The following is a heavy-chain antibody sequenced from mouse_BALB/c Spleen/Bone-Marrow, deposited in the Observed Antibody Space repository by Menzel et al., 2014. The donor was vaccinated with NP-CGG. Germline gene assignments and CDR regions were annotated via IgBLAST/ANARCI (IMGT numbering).Heavy chain of an antibody. CDR2: ISRGGSYT. CDR3: TRDPFYFGSSYAMDY. D-gene: IGHD1-1*01. J-gene: IGHJ4*01. V-gene: IGHV5-6-4*01. Sequence: EVQRVESGGGLVKPGGSLKLSCAASGFTFSSYTMSWVRRTPEKRLEWVATISRGGSYTYYPDSVKGRFTISRDNAKNTLYLQMSSLKSEDTAMYYCTRDPFYFGSSYAMDYWGQGTSVTVSS. CDR1: GFTFSSYT.